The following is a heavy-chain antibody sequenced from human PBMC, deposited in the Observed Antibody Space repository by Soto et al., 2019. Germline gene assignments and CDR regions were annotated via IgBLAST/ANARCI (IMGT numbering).Heavy chain of an antibody. CDR2: ISAAGDP. CDR3: ARTDRDFYGLDV. CDR1: GFTFRNYD. J-gene: IGHJ6*02. V-gene: IGHV3-13*05. Sequence: EVQLVESGGGLVQPGGSLRLSCEASGFTFRNYDMHWVRQGTGKGLEWVSGISAAGDPDYADSVEGRFTISRENAQNSFWLQMNSLRFGDTAVYYCARTDRDFYGLDVWGQGTTVSVSS.